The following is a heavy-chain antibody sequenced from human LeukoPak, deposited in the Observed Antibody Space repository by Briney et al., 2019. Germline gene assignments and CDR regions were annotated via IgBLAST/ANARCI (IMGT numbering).Heavy chain of an antibody. D-gene: IGHD3-22*01. V-gene: IGHV3-33*08. J-gene: IGHJ6*02. CDR2: IWYDGSNK. Sequence: GGSLRLSCSVSGFTFSSHAMHWVRQAPGKGLEWVAVIWYDGSNKYYADSVKGRFTISRDNSKNTLYLQMNSLRAEDTAVYYCARVLVHYDSSGYRIGHGMDVWGQGTTVTVSS. CDR3: ARVLVHYDSSGYRIGHGMDV. CDR1: GFTFSSHA.